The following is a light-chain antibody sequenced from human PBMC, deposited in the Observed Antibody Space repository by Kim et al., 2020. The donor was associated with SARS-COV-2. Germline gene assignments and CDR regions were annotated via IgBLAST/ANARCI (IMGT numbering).Light chain of an antibody. CDR1: NSDIGKYNT. V-gene: IGLV2-14*03. Sequence: GQSITLSCTGGNSDIGKYNTVAWHQQHPGKTPKLILFHVSSRPSWISNRFSGSKSGNTASLTISGLQPDDEADYYCSSYISSTSLVFGGGTKVTVL. J-gene: IGLJ2*01. CDR2: HVS. CDR3: SSYISSTSLV.